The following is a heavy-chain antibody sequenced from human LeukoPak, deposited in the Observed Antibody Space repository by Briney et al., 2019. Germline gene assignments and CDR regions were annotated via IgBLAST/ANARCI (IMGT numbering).Heavy chain of an antibody. CDR3: AKDKGVFYFDY. D-gene: IGHD3-10*01. CDR1: GFTFRSYG. J-gene: IGHJ4*02. CDR2: ISYDGSNK. Sequence: PGGSLRLSCAASGFTFRSYGMHWVRQAPGKGLEWVAVISYDGSNKYYADSVKGRFTISRDNSKNTLYLQMNSLRAEDTAVYYCAKDKGVFYFDYWGQGTLVTVSS. V-gene: IGHV3-30*18.